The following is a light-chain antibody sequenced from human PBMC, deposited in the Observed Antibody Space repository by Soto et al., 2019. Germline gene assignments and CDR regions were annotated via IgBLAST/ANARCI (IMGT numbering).Light chain of an antibody. CDR2: DVS. CDR1: QNINAW. CDR3: QQYHRYST. V-gene: IGKV1-5*01. J-gene: IGKJ1*01. Sequence: DIQMTQAPSTLSASVGDSVTISCRASQNINAWLAWYQQKPGKAPKLLIYDVSTLDSGVPSRFSGSASGTEFTLTINNLESDDFATYYCQQYHRYSTFGQGT.